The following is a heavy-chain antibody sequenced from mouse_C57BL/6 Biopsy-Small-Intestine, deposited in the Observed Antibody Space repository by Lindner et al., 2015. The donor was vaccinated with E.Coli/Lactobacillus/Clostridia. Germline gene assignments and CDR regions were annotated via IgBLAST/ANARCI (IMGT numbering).Heavy chain of an antibody. D-gene: IGHD3-2*02. Sequence: VQLQESGAELTRPGASVKLACKASGYTFISYGISWVKQTTGQGLEWIGEIYLGRGHTYYNEKFKGKATLTVDKSSSTAYMELRSLTSEDTAVYYCARRDSSGYRFAYWGQGTLVTVSA. CDR1: GYTFISYG. V-gene: IGHV1-81*01. CDR2: IYLGRGHT. CDR3: ARRDSSGYRFAY. J-gene: IGHJ3*01.